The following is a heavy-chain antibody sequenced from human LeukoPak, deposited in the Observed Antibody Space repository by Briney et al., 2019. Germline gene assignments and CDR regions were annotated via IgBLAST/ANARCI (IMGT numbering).Heavy chain of an antibody. J-gene: IGHJ4*02. V-gene: IGHV1-2*02. CDR1: GYTFTGYY. CDR2: INPNSGGT. Sequence: ASVKVSCKASGYTFTGYYMHWVRQAPGQGLEWMGWINPNSGGTNYAQKFQGRVTMTRDTSISTAYMELSRLRSDDTAVYYCARADCTNGVCSPGGDYWGQGTLVTVSS. CDR3: ARADCTNGVCSPGGDY. D-gene: IGHD2-8*01.